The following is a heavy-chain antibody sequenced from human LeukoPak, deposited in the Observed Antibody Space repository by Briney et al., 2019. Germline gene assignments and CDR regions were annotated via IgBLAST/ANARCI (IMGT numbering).Heavy chain of an antibody. D-gene: IGHD2-8*02. V-gene: IGHV3-73*01. CDR1: GFTFSDSY. CDR3: TRQNCTGGSCSYVDC. Sequence: PGGSLRLSCAASGFTFSDSYMHWVRQASGKGLEWGGLIRTKTRNYAATYAESVKGRFTISRDDSKNTAYLQMNSLKMEDTAVYYCTRQNCTGGSCSYVDCWGQGTLVTVSS. J-gene: IGHJ4*02. CDR2: IRTKTRNYAA.